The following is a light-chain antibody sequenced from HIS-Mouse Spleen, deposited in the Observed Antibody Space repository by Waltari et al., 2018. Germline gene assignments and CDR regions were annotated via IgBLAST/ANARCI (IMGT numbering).Light chain of an antibody. CDR3: YSTDSSGNHRV. J-gene: IGLJ2*01. Sequence: SYVLTQPPSVSVAPGKTVRITCGGNNIGSKSVHWYQQKPGQAPVLVIYEDSKRPSGIPERFSGSSSGTMATLTISGAQVEDEADYYCYSTDSSGNHRVFGGGTKLTVL. V-gene: IGLV3-10*01. CDR2: EDS. CDR1: IGSKS.